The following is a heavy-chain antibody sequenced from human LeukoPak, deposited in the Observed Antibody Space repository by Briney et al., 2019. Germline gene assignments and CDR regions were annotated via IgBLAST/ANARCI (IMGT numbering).Heavy chain of an antibody. V-gene: IGHV3-23*01. Sequence: GGSLRLSCAASGFTFSGFAMSWVRRTPGKGLEWVSGISGSGDNTLYANSVKGRFTISRDNSKNTLYLQMNSLRAEDTAVYYCAKDEAGYDYWGQGTLVTVSS. CDR2: ISGSGDNT. J-gene: IGHJ4*02. CDR3: AKDEAGYDY. CDR1: GFTFSGFA. D-gene: IGHD6-19*01.